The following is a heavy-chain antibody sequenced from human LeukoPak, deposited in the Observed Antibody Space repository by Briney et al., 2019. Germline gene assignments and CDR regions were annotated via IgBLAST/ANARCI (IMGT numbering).Heavy chain of an antibody. CDR3: AKDRTRAFDI. J-gene: IGHJ3*02. Sequence: GGSLRLSCAASGFPFSSYGMHWVRQAPGKGLEWVAFIRYDGSNKYYADSVKGRFTISRDNSKNTLYLQMNSLRAEDTAVYYCAKDRTRAFDIWGQGTMVTVSS. V-gene: IGHV3-30*02. CDR2: IRYDGSNK. CDR1: GFPFSSYG.